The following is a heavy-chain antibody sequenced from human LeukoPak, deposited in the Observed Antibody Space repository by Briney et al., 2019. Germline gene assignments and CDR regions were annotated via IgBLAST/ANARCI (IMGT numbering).Heavy chain of an antibody. Sequence: SSETLSLTCTVSGGSISSSSYYWGWIRQPPGKGLEWIGSIYYSGSTYYNPSLKSRVTISVDTSKNQFSLKLSSVTAADTAVYYCARGRTVTTYFDYWGQGTLVTVSS. V-gene: IGHV4-39*01. CDR3: ARGRTVTTYFDY. CDR2: IYYSGST. J-gene: IGHJ4*02. D-gene: IGHD4-17*01. CDR1: GGSISSSSYY.